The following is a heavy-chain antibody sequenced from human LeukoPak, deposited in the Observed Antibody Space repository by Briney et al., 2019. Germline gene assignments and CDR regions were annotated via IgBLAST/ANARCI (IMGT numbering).Heavy chain of an antibody. V-gene: IGHV1-8*01. CDR3: ARWADSPFDY. CDR1: GYTFTSYD. J-gene: IGHJ4*02. CDR2: MKPSSDKT. Sequence: ASVKVSCKASGYTFTSYDINWVRQATEQGLEWMGYMKPSSDKTGYAQKFQGRVTLTWDTSISTAYMELSSLKSEDTAVYYCARWADSPFDYWGQGTLVTVSS.